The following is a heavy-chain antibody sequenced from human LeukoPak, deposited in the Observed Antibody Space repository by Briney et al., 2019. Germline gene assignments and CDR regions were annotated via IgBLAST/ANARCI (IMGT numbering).Heavy chain of an antibody. D-gene: IGHD3-16*02. CDR1: DYSISSGYY. CDR2: IYTSGST. V-gene: IGHV4-61*02. Sequence: SETLSLTCTVSDYSISSGYYWSWIRQPAGKGLEWIGRIYTSGSTNYNPSLKSRVTISVDTSKNQFSLKLSSVTAADTAVYYCARDYPSGPHYYMDVWGKGTTVTISS. J-gene: IGHJ6*03. CDR3: ARDYPSGPHYYMDV.